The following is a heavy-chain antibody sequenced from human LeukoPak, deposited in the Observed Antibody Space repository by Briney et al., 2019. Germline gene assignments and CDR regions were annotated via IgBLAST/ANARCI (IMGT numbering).Heavy chain of an antibody. V-gene: IGHV4-4*07. D-gene: IGHD2-2*01. Sequence: PSETLSLTCTVSGGSISSYYWSWIRQPAGKGLEWIGRIYTSGSTNYNPSLKSRVTMSVDTSKNQFSLKLSSVTAADTAVYYCARGYCSSTSCSASVPEGYWGQGTLVTVSS. CDR2: IYTSGST. J-gene: IGHJ4*02. CDR3: ARGYCSSTSCSASVPEGY. CDR1: GGSISSYY.